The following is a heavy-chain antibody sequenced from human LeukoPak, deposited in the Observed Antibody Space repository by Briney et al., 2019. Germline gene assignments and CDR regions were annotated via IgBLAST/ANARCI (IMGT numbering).Heavy chain of an antibody. CDR3: ARNNVLRGVAAAGTGDY. D-gene: IGHD6-13*01. CDR2: ISAHNGNT. J-gene: IGHJ4*02. V-gene: IGHV1-18*01. CDR1: GYTFTSYG. Sequence: ASVKVSCKASGYTFTSYGISWVRQAPGQGLEWMVWISAHNGNTNYARNLQGRVTMTTDTSTSTAYMELRSLRSDDTAVYYCARNNVLRGVAAAGTGDYWGQGTLVTVSS.